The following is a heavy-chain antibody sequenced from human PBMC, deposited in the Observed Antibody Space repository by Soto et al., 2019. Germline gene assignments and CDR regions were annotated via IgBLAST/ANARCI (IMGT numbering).Heavy chain of an antibody. Sequence: ASVKVSCKASGYTFTGYYMHWVRQAPGQGLEWMGWLNLNCVGTNYAQNFQGWVTMTRDTSFSTAYMELSRLRSDDTAVYYCARDHGEAYYDFWSGYYPDYGMDVWGQGTTVTVSS. CDR1: GYTFTGYY. D-gene: IGHD3-3*01. CDR3: ARDHGEAYYDFWSGYYPDYGMDV. J-gene: IGHJ6*02. CDR2: LNLNCVGT. V-gene: IGHV1-2*04.